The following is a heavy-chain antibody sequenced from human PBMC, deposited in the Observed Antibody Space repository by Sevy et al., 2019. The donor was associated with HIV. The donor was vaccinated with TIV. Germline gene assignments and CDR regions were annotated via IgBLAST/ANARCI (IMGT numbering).Heavy chain of an antibody. Sequence: ASVKVSCSTSGYTFSVHYIYWVRQAAGQGLEWMGWINPNTGDTNFSPKFQGRVTMTRDSSINTAYMELSRMTSADTAVYFCARLRYSDPSGQYYGGGADYFDYWRQGTLVTVSS. CDR1: GYTFSVHY. D-gene: IGHD3-22*01. CDR3: ARLRYSDPSGQYYGGGADYFDY. V-gene: IGHV1-2*02. J-gene: IGHJ4*02. CDR2: INPNTGDT.